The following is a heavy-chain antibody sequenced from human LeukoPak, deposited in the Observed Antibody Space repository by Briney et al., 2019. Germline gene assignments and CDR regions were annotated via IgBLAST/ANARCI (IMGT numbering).Heavy chain of an antibody. CDR1: GGSISSSSYY. CDR2: IYYSGST. D-gene: IGHD2-15*01. CDR3: ARGHTRLGYCSGGSCYYYYYYMDV. V-gene: IGHV4-39*01. Sequence: SETLSLTCTVSGGSISSSSYYWGWIRQPPGKGLEWIGSIYYSGSTYYNPSLKSRVTISVDTSKNQFSLKLSSVTAADTAVYYCARGHTRLGYCSGGSCYYYYYYMDVWGKGTTVTISS. J-gene: IGHJ6*03.